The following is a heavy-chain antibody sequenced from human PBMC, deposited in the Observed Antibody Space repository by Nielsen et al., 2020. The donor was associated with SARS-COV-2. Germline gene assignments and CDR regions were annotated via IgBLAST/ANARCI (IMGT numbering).Heavy chain of an antibody. CDR1: GFTFSDYY. V-gene: IGHV3-11*04. CDR2: ISSSGSTI. Sequence: GESLKISCAASGFTFSDYYMSWIRQAPGKGLEWVSYISSSGSTIYYADSVKGRFTISRDNAKNSLYLQMNSLRAEDTAVYYCAKDLAVAGPGYFDYWGQGTLVTVSS. D-gene: IGHD6-19*01. J-gene: IGHJ4*02. CDR3: AKDLAVAGPGYFDY.